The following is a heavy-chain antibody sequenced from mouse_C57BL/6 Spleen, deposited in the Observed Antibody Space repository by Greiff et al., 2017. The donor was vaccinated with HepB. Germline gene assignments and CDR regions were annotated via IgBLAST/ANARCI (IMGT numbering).Heavy chain of an antibody. Sequence: VQVVESGAELVKPGASVKLSCKASGYTFTEYTIHWVKQRSGQGLEWIGWFYPGSGSIKYNEKFKDKATLTADKSSSTVYMELSRLTSEDSAVYFCARHEDGYNYFDYWGQGTTLTVSS. V-gene: IGHV1-62-2*01. D-gene: IGHD2-2*01. CDR1: GYTFTEYT. J-gene: IGHJ2*01. CDR2: FYPGSGSI. CDR3: ARHEDGYNYFDY.